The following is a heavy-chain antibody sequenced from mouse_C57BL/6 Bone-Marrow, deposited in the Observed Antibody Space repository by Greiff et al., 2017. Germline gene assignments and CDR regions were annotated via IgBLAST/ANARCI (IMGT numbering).Heavy chain of an antibody. CDR1: GYTFTDYY. CDR2: INPYNGGT. V-gene: IGHV1-19*01. Sequence: VQLQQPGPVLVKPGASVKMSCKASGYTFTDYYMNWVKQSHGKSLEWIGVINPYNGGTSYNQKFKGKATLTVDKSSSTAYMELNSLTSEDSAVYYCASGGPFDYWGQGTTLTVSS. J-gene: IGHJ2*01. CDR3: ASGGPFDY.